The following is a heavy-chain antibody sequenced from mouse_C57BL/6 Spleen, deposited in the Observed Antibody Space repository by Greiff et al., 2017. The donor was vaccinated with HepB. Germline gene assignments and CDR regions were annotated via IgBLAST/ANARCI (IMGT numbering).Heavy chain of an antibody. CDR1: GFNIKDYY. D-gene: IGHD1-1*01. CDR2: IDPEDGDT. CDR3: TSYYGSSYESY. J-gene: IGHJ3*01. V-gene: IGHV14-1*01. Sequence: EVQLQQSGAELVRPGASVKLSCTASGFNIKDYYMHWVKQRPEQGLEWIGRIDPEDGDTEYAPKFQGKATMTADTSSNTAYLQLSSLTSEDTAVYYCTSYYGSSYESYWGQGTLVTVSA.